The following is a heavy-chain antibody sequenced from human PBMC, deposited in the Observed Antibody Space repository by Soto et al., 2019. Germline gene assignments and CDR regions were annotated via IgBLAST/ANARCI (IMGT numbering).Heavy chain of an antibody. V-gene: IGHV4-30-2*01. CDR1: GGSISSGGYS. J-gene: IGHJ4*02. CDR2: IYHSGST. Sequence: SETLSLTCAVSGGSISSGGYSWSWIRQPPGKGLEWIGYIYHSGSTYYNPSLKSRVTISVDRSKNQFSLKLSSVTAADTAVYYCASNPERGAVAGLDYWGQGTLVTVSS. D-gene: IGHD6-19*01. CDR3: ASNPERGAVAGLDY.